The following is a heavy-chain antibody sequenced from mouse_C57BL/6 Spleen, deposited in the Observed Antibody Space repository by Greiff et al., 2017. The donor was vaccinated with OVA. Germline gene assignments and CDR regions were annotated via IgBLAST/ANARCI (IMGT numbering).Heavy chain of an antibody. Sequence: VHLVESGAELVKPGASVKMSCKASGYTFTTYPIEWMKQNHGKSLEWIGNFHPYNDDTKYNEKFKGKATLTVEKSSSTVYLELSRLTSDDSAVYYCARAYYYGSRYAMDYWGQGTSVTVSS. V-gene: IGHV1-47*01. CDR3: ARAYYYGSRYAMDY. D-gene: IGHD1-1*01. CDR2: FHPYNDDT. J-gene: IGHJ4*01. CDR1: GYTFTTYP.